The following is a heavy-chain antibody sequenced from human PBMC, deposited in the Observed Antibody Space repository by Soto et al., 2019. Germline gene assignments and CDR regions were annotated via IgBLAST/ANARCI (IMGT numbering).Heavy chain of an antibody. CDR2: IYYSGST. V-gene: IGHV4-30-4*01. CDR1: GGSISSGDYY. J-gene: IGHJ6*02. CDR3: ARYTQNYYGMDV. D-gene: IGHD1-26*01. Sequence: QVQLQESGPGLVKPSQTLSLTCTVSGGSISSGDYYWSWIRQPPGKGREWIGYIYYSGSTYYNPSLKSRVTISVDTSKNQSSLKLSSVTAADTAVYYCARYTQNYYGMDVWGQWTTVTVSS.